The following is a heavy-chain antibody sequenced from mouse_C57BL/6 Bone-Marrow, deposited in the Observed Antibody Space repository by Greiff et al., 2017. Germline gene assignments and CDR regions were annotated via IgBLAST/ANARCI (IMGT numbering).Heavy chain of an antibody. CDR3: ARGLPFAY. Sequence: VQLQQSGAELVRPGTSVKVSCKASGYAFTNYLIEWVKQRPGQGLEWIGVINPGGGGTNYNEKFKGKATLTADKSSSTAYMQLSSLTSEDSAVYFCARGLPFAYWGQGTLVTVSA. CDR1: GYAFTNYL. J-gene: IGHJ3*01. D-gene: IGHD2-4*01. V-gene: IGHV1-54*01. CDR2: INPGGGGT.